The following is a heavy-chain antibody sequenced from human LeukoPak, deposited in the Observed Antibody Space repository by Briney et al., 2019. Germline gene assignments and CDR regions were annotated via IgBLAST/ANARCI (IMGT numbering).Heavy chain of an antibody. D-gene: IGHD3-16*02. CDR3: ARGLLLRGIYVWGSYRTTFYFDY. V-gene: IGHV4-59*12. CDR1: GGSISSYY. J-gene: IGHJ4*02. Sequence: PSETLSLTSTVSGGSISSYYWSWIRQPPGKGLEWIGYIYYSGSTNYNPSLKSRVTISVDTSKNQFSLKLSSVTAADTAVYYCARGLLLRGIYVWGSYRTTFYFDYWGQGTLVTVSS. CDR2: IYYSGST.